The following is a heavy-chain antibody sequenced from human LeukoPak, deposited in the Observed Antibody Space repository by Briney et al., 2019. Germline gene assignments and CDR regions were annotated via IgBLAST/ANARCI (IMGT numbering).Heavy chain of an antibody. CDR2: ISGSGGST. V-gene: IGHV3-23*01. Sequence: QPGGSLRLSCEASGFTFSTYSMNWVRKAPGKGLEWVSSISGSGGSTYYADSVKGRFSISRDNSKNTLDLQMTGLRAEDTALYYCAKGGQNYDFWRFDYWGPGTLVTVSS. CDR3: AKGGQNYDFWRFDY. D-gene: IGHD3-3*01. CDR1: GFTFSTYS. J-gene: IGHJ4*02.